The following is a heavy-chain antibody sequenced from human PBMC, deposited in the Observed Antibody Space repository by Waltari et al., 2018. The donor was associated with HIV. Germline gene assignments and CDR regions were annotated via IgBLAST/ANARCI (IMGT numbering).Heavy chain of an antibody. CDR1: GFAFTKFA. CDR3: AKTVPTVTSIFEGLDV. CDR2: ISGSGGNK. D-gene: IGHD4-17*01. Sequence: QLLESGGGLVRPGGSLSLYGGASGFAFTKFAMHWVRQAPGKGLEWLSSISGSGGNKYYADSVKGRISISRENSQNTVYLQINSLRVDDTATYYCAKTVPTVTSIFEGLDVWGQGAMVIVSS. J-gene: IGHJ3*01. V-gene: IGHV3-23*01.